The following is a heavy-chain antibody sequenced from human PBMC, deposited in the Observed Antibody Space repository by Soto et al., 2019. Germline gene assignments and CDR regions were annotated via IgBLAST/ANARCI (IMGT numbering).Heavy chain of an antibody. CDR3: ARDSLGIAVLGTGRSKNTWFDP. CDR2: INHSGST. J-gene: IGHJ5*02. D-gene: IGHD6-19*01. CDR1: GGSFSGYY. Sequence: QVQLQQWGAGLLKPSETLSLTCAVYGGSFSGYYWSWIRQPPGKGLEWIGEINHSGSTNYNPSLKTRVTISIDTSKNQFSLTLSSVTAADTAIYSCARDSLGIAVLGTGRSKNTWFDPWGQGTLVTVSS. V-gene: IGHV4-34*01.